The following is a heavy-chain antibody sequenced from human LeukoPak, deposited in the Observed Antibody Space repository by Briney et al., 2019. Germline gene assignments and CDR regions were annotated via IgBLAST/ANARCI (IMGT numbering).Heavy chain of an antibody. CDR1: GYTFTGYY. CDR2: IKPNSGGT. V-gene: IGHV1-2*02. CDR3: ASTSSLGATSFFDY. Sequence: ASVKVSCKASGYTFTGYYIHWVRQAPGQGLEWMGWIKPNSGGTNYAQKFQGRVTMTRDTSISTAYMELSRLRSDDTAVYYCASTSSLGATSFFDYWGQGTLVTVSS. D-gene: IGHD1-26*01. J-gene: IGHJ4*02.